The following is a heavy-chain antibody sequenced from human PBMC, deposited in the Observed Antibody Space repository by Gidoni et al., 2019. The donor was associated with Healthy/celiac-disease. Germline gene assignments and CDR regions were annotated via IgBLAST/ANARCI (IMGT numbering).Heavy chain of an antibody. V-gene: IGHV3-21*01. CDR3: ARGPEGGSGSFGY. CDR2: ISSSSSYI. Sequence: EVQLVESGGGLVKPGGSLRLSCAASGFPFSSYSMNWVRQAPGKGLEWFSSISSSSSYIYYADSVKGRFTISRDNAKNSLYLQMNSLRAEDTAVYYCARGPEGGSGSFGYWGQGTLVTVSS. D-gene: IGHD3-10*01. J-gene: IGHJ4*02. CDR1: GFPFSSYS.